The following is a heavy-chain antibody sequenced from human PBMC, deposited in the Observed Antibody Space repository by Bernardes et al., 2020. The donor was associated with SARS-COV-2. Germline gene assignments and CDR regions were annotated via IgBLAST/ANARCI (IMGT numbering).Heavy chain of an antibody. Sequence: GGSLRLSCVASGFTFSSYAMHWVRQAPGKGLEWVSAIGSSGVTTYYADSVKGRFTISRDNSKNTLYLQMNSLRADDTAVYYCASGTWSDSFDYWGQGTLVTVSS. CDR3: ASGTWSDSFDY. CDR1: GFTFSSYA. J-gene: IGHJ4*02. CDR2: IGSSGVTT. V-gene: IGHV3-23*01. D-gene: IGHD3-3*01.